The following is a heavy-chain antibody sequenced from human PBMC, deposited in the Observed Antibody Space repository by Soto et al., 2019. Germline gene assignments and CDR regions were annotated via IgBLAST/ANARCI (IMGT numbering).Heavy chain of an antibody. Sequence: SETLSLTCTVSGGSISSSSYYWGWIRQPPGKGLEWIGSIYYSGSTYYNPSLKSRVTISVDTSTNQFSLKLSSVTAADTGVYYCARDAGVRGVYWGQGTLVTVSS. V-gene: IGHV4-39*07. CDR1: GGSISSSSYY. J-gene: IGHJ4*01. CDR2: IYYSGST. D-gene: IGHD3-10*01. CDR3: ARDAGVRGVY.